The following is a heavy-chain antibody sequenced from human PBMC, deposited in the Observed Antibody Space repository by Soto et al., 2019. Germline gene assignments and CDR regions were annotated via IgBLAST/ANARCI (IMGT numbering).Heavy chain of an antibody. CDR1: GFTFSSYA. V-gene: IGHV3-23*01. CDR2: ISGSGGST. J-gene: IGHJ6*02. D-gene: IGHD5-18*01. CDR3: AKDRGYSYGIPAYYGMDV. Sequence: EVQLLESGGGLVQPGGSLRLSCAASGFTFSSYAMSWGRQAPGKGLEWVSAISGSGGSTYYADSVKGRFTISRDNSKNTLYLQMNSLRAEDTAVYYCAKDRGYSYGIPAYYGMDVWGQGTTVTVSS.